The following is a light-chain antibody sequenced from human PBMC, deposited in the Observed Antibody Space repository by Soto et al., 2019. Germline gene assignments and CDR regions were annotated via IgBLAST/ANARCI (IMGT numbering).Light chain of an antibody. CDR1: QNLSSN. Sequence: EVVMTQSPATLSVSPGERATLSCRASQNLSSNLAWYQQKPGQAPRLLIYGASTRATGVPARFSGSGSGTEFTLTISSLQSEDFAVYYCQQYNNWWTFGQGTKVEI. V-gene: IGKV3-15*01. CDR2: GAS. CDR3: QQYNNWWT. J-gene: IGKJ1*01.